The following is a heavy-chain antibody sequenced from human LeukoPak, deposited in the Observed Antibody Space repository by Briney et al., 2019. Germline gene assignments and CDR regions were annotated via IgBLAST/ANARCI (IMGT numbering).Heavy chain of an antibody. J-gene: IGHJ4*02. CDR1: GGSISSSSYY. D-gene: IGHD3-22*01. Sequence: SETLSLTCTVSGGSISSSSYYWGWIRQPPGKGLEWIGSIYYSGSTYYNPSLKSRVTISVDTSKNQFSLKLSSVTAADTAVYYCASPYYYDSSGYSGWGQGTLDTVSS. CDR2: IYYSGST. CDR3: ASPYYYDSSGYSG. V-gene: IGHV4-39*01.